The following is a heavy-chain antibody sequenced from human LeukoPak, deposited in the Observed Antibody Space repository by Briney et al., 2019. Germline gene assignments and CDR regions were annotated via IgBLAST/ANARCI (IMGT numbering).Heavy chain of an antibody. CDR3: AKDDQLLLYYFDY. CDR1: GFTFSTYN. Sequence: GGSLRLSCTASGFTFSTYNINWVRQAPGKGLEWISYISTKSSTIHYADSVKGRFTISRDNSENTLYLQMNSLRAEDTAVYYCAKDDQLLLYYFDYWGQGTLVTVSS. V-gene: IGHV3-48*01. CDR2: ISTKSSTI. J-gene: IGHJ4*02. D-gene: IGHD2-2*01.